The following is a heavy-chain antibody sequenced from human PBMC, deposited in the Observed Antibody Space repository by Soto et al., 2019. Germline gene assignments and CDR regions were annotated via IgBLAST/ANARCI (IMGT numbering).Heavy chain of an antibody. CDR1: GFAFSNYG. CDR2: ISKSDYT. J-gene: IGHJ4*02. CDR3: AREDSIVIPAASDF. Sequence: PGGSLRLSCTVSGFAFSNYGINWVRQAPGKGLEWVSSISKSDYTYYSDSVKGRFTISRDNAKNSVSLQMNTLRVEDTAVYYCAREDSIVIPAASDFWGQGTLVTVSS. V-gene: IGHV3-21*01. D-gene: IGHD2-2*01.